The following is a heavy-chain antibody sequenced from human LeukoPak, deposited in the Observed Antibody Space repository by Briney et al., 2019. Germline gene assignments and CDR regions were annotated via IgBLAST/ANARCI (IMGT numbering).Heavy chain of an antibody. J-gene: IGHJ3*02. D-gene: IGHD3-3*01. CDR2: ISGSGGST. CDR1: GFTFSSYA. Sequence: GGSLRLSCAASGFTFSSYAMSWVRQAPGKGLEWVSAISGSGGSTYYADSVKGRFTISRDNSKNTLYLQMNSLRAEDTAVYYCAKDGITIFGVVISTARAYAFDIWGQGTMVTVSS. V-gene: IGHV3-23*01. CDR3: AKDGITIFGVVISTARAYAFDI.